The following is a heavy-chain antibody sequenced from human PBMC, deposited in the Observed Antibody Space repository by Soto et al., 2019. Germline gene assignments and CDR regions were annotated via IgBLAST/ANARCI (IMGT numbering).Heavy chain of an antibody. CDR1: NFSVLTSIYY. D-gene: IGHD2-2*01. CDR2: VYYTGAT. J-gene: IGHJ4*02. Sequence: SETLSLTCTVSNFSVLTSIYYWAWIRQPPGKGLEWVGTVYYTGATYYNPSLQSRVTISIDTSKNQFSLNLNSVTAADTAVYYCARNWNLALVPAAYFDSWGQGTLVTVSS. CDR3: ARNWNLALVPAAYFDS. V-gene: IGHV4-39*01.